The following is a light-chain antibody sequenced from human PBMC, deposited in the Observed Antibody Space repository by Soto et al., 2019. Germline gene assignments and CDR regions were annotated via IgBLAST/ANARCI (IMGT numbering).Light chain of an antibody. CDR3: SSYTSSNTYV. V-gene: IGLV2-14*01. CDR2: DVS. CDR1: SSDVGNYNY. Sequence: HSALTQPASVSGSPGQSIAISCTGTSSDVGNYNYVSWYQQHPGKAPKLMIHDVSNRPSGVSDRFSGSKSGNTASLTISGLQAEDGADYYCSSYTSSNTYVFGTGTKVTVL. J-gene: IGLJ1*01.